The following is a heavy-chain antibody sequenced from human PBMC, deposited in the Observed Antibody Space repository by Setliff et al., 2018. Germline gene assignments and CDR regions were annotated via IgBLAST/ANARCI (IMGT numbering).Heavy chain of an antibody. CDR3: MSTPSGTYSTYYYYYNMDV. CDR2: IRTKTDGGTA. D-gene: IGHD3-10*01. Sequence: GESLRLSCAASDFIFNNAWMNWVRQAPGKGLEWVGRIRTKTDGGTADYAAPVKGRFIISRDDSKRTLYLQMNSLKNEDTALYYCMSTPSGTYSTYYYYYNMDVWGKGTQVTVSS. CDR1: DFIFNNAW. J-gene: IGHJ6*03. V-gene: IGHV3-15*07.